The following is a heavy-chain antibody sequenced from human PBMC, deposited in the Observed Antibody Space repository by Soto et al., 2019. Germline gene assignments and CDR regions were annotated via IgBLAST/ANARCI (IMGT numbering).Heavy chain of an antibody. CDR1: GGSISSGGYY. CDR2: IYYSGST. J-gene: IGHJ3*01. CDR3: ARDESATDAFDV. D-gene: IGHD5-12*01. V-gene: IGHV4-31*03. Sequence: QVQLQESGPGLVKPSQTLSLTCTVSGGSISSGGYYWSWIRQNPGKGLEWIGYIYYSGSTNCNPSLKSRLSISVDTSKNQFSLSLSSVTAADTAVYYCARDESATDAFDVWGQGTMVTVSS.